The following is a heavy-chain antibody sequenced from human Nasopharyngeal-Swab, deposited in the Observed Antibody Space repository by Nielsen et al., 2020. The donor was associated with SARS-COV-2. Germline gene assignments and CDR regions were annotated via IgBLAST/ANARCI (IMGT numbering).Heavy chain of an antibody. D-gene: IGHD3-10*01. V-gene: IGHV4-34*01. CDR2: INHSGST. CDR1: GGSFSGYY. CDR3: ARGSGSGSYYTALGYYYYGMDV. Sequence: SETLSLTCAVYGGSFSGYYWSWIRQPPGKGLEWIGEINHSGSTNYNPSLKSRVTISVDTSKNQFSLKLSPVTAADTAVYYCARGSGSGSYYTALGYYYYGMDVWGQGTTVTVSS. J-gene: IGHJ6*02.